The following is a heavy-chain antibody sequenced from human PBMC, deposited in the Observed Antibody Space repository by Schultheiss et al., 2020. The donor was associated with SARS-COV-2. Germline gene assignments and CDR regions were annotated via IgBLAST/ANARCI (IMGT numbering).Heavy chain of an antibody. D-gene: IGHD4-17*01. V-gene: IGHV1-18*01. CDR2: ISGYSGHT. J-gene: IGHJ2*01. CDR1: GYTFTSYG. CDR3: ARQLNGDYEGAGCFDL. Sequence: ASVKVSCKASGYTFTSYGISWVRQAPGQGLEWMGWISGYSGHTNYAQKFQGWVTMTRDTSISTAYMELSRLRSDDTAVYYCARQLNGDYEGAGCFDLWGRGTLVTVSS.